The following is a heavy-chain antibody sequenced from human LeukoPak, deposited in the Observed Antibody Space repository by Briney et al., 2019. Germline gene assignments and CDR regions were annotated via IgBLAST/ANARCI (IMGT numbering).Heavy chain of an antibody. V-gene: IGHV3-23*01. Sequence: GGSLRLSCAASGFSFSNFAMSWVRQAPGKGLEWVSAISGSGETTYYADSVKGRFTISRDNSKNTVYLQMNSLRAEDSAVYYCAKDVAAGLRGYFDYWGQGTLVTVSS. CDR3: AKDVAAGLRGYFDY. CDR1: GFSFSNFA. D-gene: IGHD4-17*01. CDR2: ISGSGETT. J-gene: IGHJ4*02.